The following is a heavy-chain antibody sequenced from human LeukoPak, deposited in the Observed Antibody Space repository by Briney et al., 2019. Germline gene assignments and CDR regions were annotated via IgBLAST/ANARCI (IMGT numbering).Heavy chain of an antibody. CDR3: RRPCGGDRDYYYYGMDV. D-gene: IGHD2-21*02. V-gene: IGHV3-35*01. J-gene: IGHJ6*02. CDR1: GFTFSNSD. CDR2: VSWNGSRT. Sequence: PGGSLRLSCAASGFTFSNSDMNWVPQAPGKALECVSGVSWNGSRTHYADSVKGRFIISRDNSRNTLYLQTNSLRAEDTAVYYCRRPCGGDRDYYYYGMDVWGQGTTVTVSS.